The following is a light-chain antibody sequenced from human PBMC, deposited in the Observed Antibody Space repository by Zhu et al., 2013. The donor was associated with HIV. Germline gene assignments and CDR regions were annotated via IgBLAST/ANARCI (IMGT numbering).Light chain of an antibody. CDR2: DAS. Sequence: EIVLMQSPGSLSLSRGERATLSCRASQAISTNLAWYQQKSGQPPRLLIYDASTRAAGIPDKFSGSGSGTDFTLTISSLQSEDFAVYYCQQXKNWPPWTFGQGTRVEIK. CDR3: QQXKNWPPWT. J-gene: IGKJ1*01. V-gene: IGKV3-15*01. CDR1: QAISTN.